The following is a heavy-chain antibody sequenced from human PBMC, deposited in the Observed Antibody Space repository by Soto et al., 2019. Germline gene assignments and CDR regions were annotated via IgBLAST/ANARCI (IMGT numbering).Heavy chain of an antibody. V-gene: IGHV4-31*03. J-gene: IGHJ4*02. D-gene: IGHD4-17*01. CDR2: IYYSGST. CDR3: ARDHVVYYDYGDYGVFDY. Sequence: PSETLSLTCTVSGGSISSGCYYWSWIRQHPGKGLEWIGYIYYSGSTYYNPSLKSRVTISVDTSKNQFSLKLSSVTAADTAVYYCARDHVVYYDYGDYGVFDYWGQGTLVTVSS. CDR1: GGSISSGCYY.